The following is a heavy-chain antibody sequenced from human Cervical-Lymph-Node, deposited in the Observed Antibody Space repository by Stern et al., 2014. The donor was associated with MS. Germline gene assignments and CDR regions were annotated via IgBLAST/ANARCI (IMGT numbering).Heavy chain of an antibody. Sequence: QVQLQQWGTGLLRPSETLSLTCAVSGGSFSGYYWTWIRQPPGKGLEWIGEINHSGSSSYNPSLKSRITLSVDTSKRQFSLKMSTVTAADTAVYYCARGGIFDPWGQGTLVTVSS. CDR1: GGSFSGYY. CDR2: INHSGSS. CDR3: ARGGIFDP. J-gene: IGHJ5*02. V-gene: IGHV4-34*01. D-gene: IGHD2-15*01.